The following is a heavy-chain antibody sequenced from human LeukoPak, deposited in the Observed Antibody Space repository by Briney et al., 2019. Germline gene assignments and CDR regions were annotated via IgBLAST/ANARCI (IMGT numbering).Heavy chain of an antibody. Sequence: GGSLRLSCAASGFTFSSYEMNWVRQAPGKGLEWVSYISRSGSTIYYADSVKGRFTISRDNAKNSLYLQMNSLRAEDTAVYYCARDAGEHSGDYGYYYYYMDVWGKGTTVTISS. CDR2: ISRSGSTI. CDR3: ARDAGEHSGDYGYYYYYMDV. CDR1: GFTFSSYE. V-gene: IGHV3-48*03. J-gene: IGHJ6*03. D-gene: IGHD4-17*01.